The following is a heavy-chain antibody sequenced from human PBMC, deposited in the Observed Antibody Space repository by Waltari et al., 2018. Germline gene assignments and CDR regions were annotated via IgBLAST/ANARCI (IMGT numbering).Heavy chain of an antibody. CDR3: ATEINWGNHY. Sequence: QVQLQQWGAGLLQPSATLSLTCAVYGVSFRGYYWSWIRQPPGKGLGWIGEINHSGSTNYNPSLKSRVTISVDTSKNQFSLKLSSVTAAETAVYYCATEINWGNHYWGQGTLVTVSS. CDR1: GVSFRGYY. D-gene: IGHD7-27*01. V-gene: IGHV4-34*01. CDR2: INHSGST. J-gene: IGHJ4*02.